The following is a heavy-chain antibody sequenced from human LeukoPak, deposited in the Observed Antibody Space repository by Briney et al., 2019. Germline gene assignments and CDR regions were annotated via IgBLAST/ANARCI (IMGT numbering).Heavy chain of an antibody. V-gene: IGHV4-59*08. J-gene: IGHJ4*02. Sequence: SSETLSLTCTVSGGSITGYYWSWIRQPPGKGLEWIGYIYHSGNTIYNPSLKSRFTISVDPSKNQFSLKLSSVTAADTAVYYCARLFWGGSKRLDYLGQGTVVTVSS. D-gene: IGHD3-3*01. CDR2: IYHSGNT. CDR1: GGSITGYY. CDR3: ARLFWGGSKRLDY.